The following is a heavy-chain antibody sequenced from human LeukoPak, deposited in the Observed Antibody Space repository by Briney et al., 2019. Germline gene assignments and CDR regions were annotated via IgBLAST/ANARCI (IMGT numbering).Heavy chain of an antibody. Sequence: SVTVSCKASGFTFSNSAVQWVRQASGQRLEWIGWIVVGSGNTNYAQKFQERVTITRDMSTSTAYMELSSLRSEDTAVYYCTSDPTFYSGRYCFDYWGQGTLVTVSS. CDR1: GFTFSNSA. CDR3: TSDPTFYSGRYCFDY. D-gene: IGHD1-26*01. V-gene: IGHV1-58*01. CDR2: IVVGSGNT. J-gene: IGHJ4*02.